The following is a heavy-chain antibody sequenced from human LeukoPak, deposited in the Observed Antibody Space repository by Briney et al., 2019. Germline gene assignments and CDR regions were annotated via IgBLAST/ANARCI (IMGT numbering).Heavy chain of an antibody. CDR2: IKQDGSEK. Sequence: GGSLRLSCAASGFTFSNDRMSWVRQAPGKGLEWVANIKQDGSEKYYVDSVKGRFTISRDNAKNSLSLQMNSLRAEDTAVYYCARGKSSGAPGGYWGQGTLVTVSS. J-gene: IGHJ4*02. CDR1: GFTFSNDR. CDR3: ARGKSSGAPGGY. V-gene: IGHV3-7*03. D-gene: IGHD6-19*01.